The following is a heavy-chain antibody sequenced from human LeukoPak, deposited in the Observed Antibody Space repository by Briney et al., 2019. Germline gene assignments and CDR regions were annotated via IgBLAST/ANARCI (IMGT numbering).Heavy chain of an antibody. CDR2: INHSGST. Sequence: PSETLSLTCAVYGGSFSGYYWSWIRQPPGKGLEWIGEINHSGSTNYNPSLKSRVTISVDTSKNQFSLKLSSVTAADTAVYYCARGRGYSPPYYYYYYMDVWGKGTTVTVSS. CDR1: GGSFSGYY. CDR3: ARGRGYSPPYYYYYYMDV. V-gene: IGHV4-34*01. J-gene: IGHJ6*03. D-gene: IGHD2-15*01.